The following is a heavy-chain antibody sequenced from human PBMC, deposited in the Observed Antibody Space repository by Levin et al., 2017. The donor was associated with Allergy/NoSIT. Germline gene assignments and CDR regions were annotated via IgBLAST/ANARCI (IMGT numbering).Heavy chain of an antibody. CDR3: ARGVTAQSGSSLGY. J-gene: IGHJ4*02. V-gene: IGHV3-74*01. D-gene: IGHD6-13*01. CDR1: GFTFSSYW. CDR2: IKNDGSST. Sequence: AGGSLRLSCAASGFTFSSYWMHWVRQAPGKGLVWVSRIKNDGSSTSYADSVKGRFTISRDNAKNTLYVQMNSLRAEDTAVYYCARGVTAQSGSSLGYWGQGTLVTVSS.